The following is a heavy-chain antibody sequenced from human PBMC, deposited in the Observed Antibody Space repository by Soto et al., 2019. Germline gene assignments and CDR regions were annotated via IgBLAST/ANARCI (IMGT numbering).Heavy chain of an antibody. D-gene: IGHD6-19*01. CDR2: IYYSGST. Sequence: QLQLQESGPGLVKPSETLSLTCTVSGGSISSSSYYWGWIRQPPGKGLEWIGSIYYSGSTYYNPSLKSRVTISVDTSKNQFSLKLSSVTAADTAVYYCARDWYSSGWYPPKYYFDYWGQGTLVTVSS. CDR3: ARDWYSSGWYPPKYYFDY. J-gene: IGHJ4*02. CDR1: GGSISSSSYY. V-gene: IGHV4-39*02.